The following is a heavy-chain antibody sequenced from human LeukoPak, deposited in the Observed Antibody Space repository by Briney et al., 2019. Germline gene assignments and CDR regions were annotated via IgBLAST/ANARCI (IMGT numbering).Heavy chain of an antibody. Sequence: PSETLSLTCTVSGGSISSSSYYWGWIRQPPGKGLEWIGSIYYSGSTYYNPSLKSRVTISVDTSKNQFSLKLSSVTAADTAVYYCARARGYYGSGSYYWFDPWGQGTLVTVSS. CDR2: IYYSGST. D-gene: IGHD3-10*01. V-gene: IGHV4-39*07. CDR3: ARARGYYGSGSYYWFDP. J-gene: IGHJ5*02. CDR1: GGSISSSSYY.